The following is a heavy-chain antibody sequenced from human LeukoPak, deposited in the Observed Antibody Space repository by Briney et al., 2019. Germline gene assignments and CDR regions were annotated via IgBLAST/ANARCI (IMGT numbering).Heavy chain of an antibody. CDR3: AMPNY. V-gene: IGHV3-7*01. CDR1: GFIFSTSW. CDR2: INLDGSEK. Sequence: PGGSLRLSCTASGFIFSTSWMTWVRQAPGKGLEWVANINLDGSEKYYVDSVKGRFTISRDNAKNSLYLQMNSLRAEDTAVYYCAMPNYWGQGTLVTVSS. J-gene: IGHJ4*02.